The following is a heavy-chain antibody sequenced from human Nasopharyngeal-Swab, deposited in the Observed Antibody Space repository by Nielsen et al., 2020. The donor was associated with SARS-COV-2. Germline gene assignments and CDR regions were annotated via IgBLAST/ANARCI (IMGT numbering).Heavy chain of an antibody. CDR3: ARATYYDFWSGYYTALGGMDV. D-gene: IGHD3-3*01. V-gene: IGHV1-46*01. CDR1: GYTFTSYY. Sequence: ASVKVSCKASGYTFTSYYMHWVRQAPGQGLEWMGIINPSGGSTSYAQKFQGGVTMTRDTSTSTVYMELSSLRSEDTAVYYCARATYYDFWSGYYTALGGMDVWGQGTTVTVSS. CDR2: INPSGGST. J-gene: IGHJ6*02.